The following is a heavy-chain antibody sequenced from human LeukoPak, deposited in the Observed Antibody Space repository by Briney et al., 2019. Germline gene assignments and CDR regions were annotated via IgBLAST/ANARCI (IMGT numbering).Heavy chain of an antibody. CDR2: INPGNGDT. J-gene: IGHJ4*02. Sequence: ASVKVSCKGSGYTFTNYAIHWVRQAPGQSLEWLGWINPGNGDTKYSQDFQGRVTINTDTSAATAYVELNSLTSEDTAVYYCARGPYYDSWSGAGYWGQGTLVTVSS. CDR1: GYTFTNYA. V-gene: IGHV1-3*01. CDR3: ARGPYYDSWSGAGY. D-gene: IGHD3-3*01.